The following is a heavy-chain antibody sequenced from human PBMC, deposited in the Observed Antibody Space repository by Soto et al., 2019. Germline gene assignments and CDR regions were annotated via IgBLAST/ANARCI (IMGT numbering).Heavy chain of an antibody. CDR3: ARGYFEEQWLVGGDYYYYMDV. D-gene: IGHD6-19*01. CDR2: INHSGST. Sequence: SETLSLTCAVYGGSFSGYYWSWIRQPPGKGLEWIGEINHSGSTNYNPSLKSRVTISVDTSKNQFSLKLSSVTAADTAVYYCARGYFEEQWLVGGDYYYYMDVWGKGTTVTVSS. J-gene: IGHJ6*03. CDR1: GGSFSGYY. V-gene: IGHV4-34*01.